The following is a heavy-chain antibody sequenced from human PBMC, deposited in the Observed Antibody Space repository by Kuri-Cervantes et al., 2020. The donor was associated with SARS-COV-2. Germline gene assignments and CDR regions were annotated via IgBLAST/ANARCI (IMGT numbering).Heavy chain of an antibody. J-gene: IGHJ4*02. D-gene: IGHD5-18*01. Sequence: ASVKVSCKASGYTFTSYDINWVRQATGQGLEWMGWMNPNSGNTGYAQKFQGRVTMTRNTSINTAYMELSSLISEDTAVYYCARATRGYSYGSFDYWGQGTLVTVSS. CDR3: ARATRGYSYGSFDY. CDR1: GYTFTSYD. V-gene: IGHV1-8*01. CDR2: MNPNSGNT.